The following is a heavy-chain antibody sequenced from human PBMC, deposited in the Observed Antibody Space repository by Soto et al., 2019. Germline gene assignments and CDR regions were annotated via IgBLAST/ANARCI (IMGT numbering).Heavy chain of an antibody. CDR3: AREIAGKYYYYGMDV. CDR1: GYTFTGYY. J-gene: IGHJ6*02. D-gene: IGHD3-10*01. V-gene: IGHV1-2*04. Sequence: GASVKVSCKASGYTFTGYYMHWVRQAPGQGLEWMGWINPNSGGANYAQKFQGWVTMTRDTSISTAYMELSRLRSDDTAVYYCAREIAGKYYYYGMDVWGPGTTLTL. CDR2: INPNSGGA.